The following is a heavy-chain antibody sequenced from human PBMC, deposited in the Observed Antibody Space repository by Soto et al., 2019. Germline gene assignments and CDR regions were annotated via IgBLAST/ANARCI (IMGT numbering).Heavy chain of an antibody. CDR2: INHSGST. J-gene: IGHJ3*02. CDR1: GGSFSGYY. D-gene: IGHD3-22*01. V-gene: IGHV4-34*01. CDR3: ARGLGSLIDSSGLVRAFDI. Sequence: SETLSLTCAVYGGSFSGYYWSWVRQPPGKGLEWIGEINHSGSTNYNPSLKSRVTISVDTSKNQFSLKLSSVTAADTAVYYCARGLGSLIDSSGLVRAFDIWXQGTMVTVSS.